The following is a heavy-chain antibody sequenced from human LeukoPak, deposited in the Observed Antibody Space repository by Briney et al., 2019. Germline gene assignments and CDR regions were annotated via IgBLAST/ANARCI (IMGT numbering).Heavy chain of an antibody. CDR3: ASDGSGSYWLDY. Sequence: SVKVSCKASGGTFSSYAISWVRQAPGQGLEWMGGIIPIFGTANYGQKFQGRVTITADESTSTAYMELSSLRSEDTAVYYCASDGSGSYWLDYWGQGTLVTVSS. CDR1: GGTFSSYA. V-gene: IGHV1-69*13. CDR2: IIPIFGTA. D-gene: IGHD3-10*01. J-gene: IGHJ4*02.